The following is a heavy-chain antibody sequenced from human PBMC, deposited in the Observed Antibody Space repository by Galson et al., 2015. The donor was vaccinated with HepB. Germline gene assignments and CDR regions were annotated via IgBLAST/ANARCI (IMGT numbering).Heavy chain of an antibody. CDR1: GGTFSSHA. V-gene: IGHV1-69*05. Sequence: SVKVSCKASGGTFSSHAMNWVRQAPGQGLEWMGGIIPIFGTANYAQKFQGRVTITTDESTSTAYMELSSLRSEDTALYYCASDYCTSISCYRFYAFDIWGQGTMVTVSS. CDR3: ASDYCTSISCYRFYAFDI. CDR2: IIPIFGTA. D-gene: IGHD2-2*02. J-gene: IGHJ3*02.